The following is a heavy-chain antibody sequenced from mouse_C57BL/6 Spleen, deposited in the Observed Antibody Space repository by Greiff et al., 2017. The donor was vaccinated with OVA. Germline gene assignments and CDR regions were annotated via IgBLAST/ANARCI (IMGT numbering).Heavy chain of an antibody. CDR1: GYTFTSYW. CDR3: AIELGRGWFAY. V-gene: IGHV1-74*01. D-gene: IGHD4-1*01. CDR2: IHPSDSDT. Sequence: QVQLQQPGAELVKPGASVKVSCKASGYTFTSYWMHWVKQRPGQGLEWIGRIHPSDSDTNYNQKFKGKATLTVDKSSSTAYMQLSGLTSEDSAVYDCAIELGRGWFAYWGQGTLVTVSA. J-gene: IGHJ3*01.